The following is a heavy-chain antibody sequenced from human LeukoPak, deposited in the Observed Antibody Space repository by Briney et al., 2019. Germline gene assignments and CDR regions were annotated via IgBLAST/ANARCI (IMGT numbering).Heavy chain of an antibody. J-gene: IGHJ4*02. CDR1: GYTFTSYY. Sequence: GASVKVSCKASGYTFTSYYMHWVRQAPGQGLEWMGIINPSGGSTSYAQKFQGGVTMTRDMSTSTAYMELSRLRSDDTAVYYCAREKEYYYDSSGYYYWGQGTLVTVSS. D-gene: IGHD3-22*01. CDR2: INPSGGST. CDR3: AREKEYYYDSSGYYY. V-gene: IGHV1-46*01.